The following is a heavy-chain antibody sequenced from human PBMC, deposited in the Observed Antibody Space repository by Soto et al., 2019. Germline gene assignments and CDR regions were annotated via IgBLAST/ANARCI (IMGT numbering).Heavy chain of an antibody. J-gene: IGHJ6*02. Sequence: QVQLVESGGGVVQPGRSLRLSCAASGFTFSSYAMHWVRQAPGKGLEWEAVISYDGSNKYYADSVKGRFTISRDNSKNTLYLQMNSLRAEDTAVYYCARSEGYGSGSYGYYYGMDVWGQGTTVTVSS. CDR1: GFTFSSYA. D-gene: IGHD3-10*01. V-gene: IGHV3-30-3*01. CDR3: ARSEGYGSGSYGYYYGMDV. CDR2: ISYDGSNK.